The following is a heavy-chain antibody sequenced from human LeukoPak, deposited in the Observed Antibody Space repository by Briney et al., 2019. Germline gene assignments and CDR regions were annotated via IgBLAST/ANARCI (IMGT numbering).Heavy chain of an antibody. J-gene: IGHJ5*02. CDR2: IYSGDNT. V-gene: IGHV3-53*01. CDR1: GFTVNGNY. Sequence: GGSLRLSCAAFGFTVNGNYMSWVRQAPGKGLEWVSLIYSGDNTNYADSVKGRFTISRDNSKNTVSLQMNSLRVEDTAVYYCARASRATGDRWLDPWGQGTLVTVSS. D-gene: IGHD1-1*01. CDR3: ARASRATGDRWLDP.